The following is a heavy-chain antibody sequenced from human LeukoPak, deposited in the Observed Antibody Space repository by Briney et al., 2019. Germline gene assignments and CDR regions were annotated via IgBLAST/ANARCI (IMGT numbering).Heavy chain of an antibody. D-gene: IGHD3-9*01. CDR3: ARGPFEYYFDY. J-gene: IGHJ4*02. Sequence: PSETLSLTCAVSGGSISGHDWHWIRRPPGERLEWIGYIYYNGNTNYSPSLWGRVTFSVDTSKSQLSLNLSSVTAADTAVYYCARGPFEYYFDYWGQGKLVTVSS. V-gene: IGHV4-59*11. CDR1: GGSISGHD. CDR2: IYYNGNT.